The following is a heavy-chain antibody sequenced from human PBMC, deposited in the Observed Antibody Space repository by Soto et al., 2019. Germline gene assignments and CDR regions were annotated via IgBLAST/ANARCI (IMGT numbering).Heavy chain of an antibody. CDR2: ISGSGGST. V-gene: IGHV3-23*01. D-gene: IGHD4-17*01. CDR3: AKATDYGGNSAYFYYYGLDV. Sequence: PGGSLRLSCAASGFTFNSFAMSWVRQAPGKGLEWVSAISGSGGSTFYADSVKGRLTISRDNSQNTLYLQMNSLRAGDTAVFFCAKATDYGGNSAYFYYYGLDVWGQGTTVTVSS. J-gene: IGHJ6*02. CDR1: GFTFNSFA.